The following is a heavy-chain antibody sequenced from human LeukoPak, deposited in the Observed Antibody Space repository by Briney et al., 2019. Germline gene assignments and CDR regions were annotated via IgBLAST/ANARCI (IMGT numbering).Heavy chain of an antibody. CDR3: AIMGVAAAGPHYYYYMDV. V-gene: IGHV1-18*01. CDR1: GYTFTSYG. D-gene: IGHD6-13*01. Sequence: ASVKVSCKASGYTFTSYGISWVRQAPGQGLEWMGWISAYNGNTNYAQKLQGRVTMTTDTSTSTAYMELRSLRSDDTAVYYCAIMGVAAAGPHYYYYMDVWGKGTTVTVSS. J-gene: IGHJ6*03. CDR2: ISAYNGNT.